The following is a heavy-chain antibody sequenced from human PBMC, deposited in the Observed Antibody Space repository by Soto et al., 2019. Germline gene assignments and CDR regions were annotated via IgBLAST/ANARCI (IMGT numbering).Heavy chain of an antibody. J-gene: IGHJ5*02. D-gene: IGHD3-10*01. CDR2: IYYSGTT. V-gene: IGHV4-31*03. CDR3: ARYDSGSLSGWFDP. CDR1: GGSITSDDYY. Sequence: PSETLSLTCTVSGGSITSDDYYWTWIRQHPGKGLEWIGYIYYSGTTYYNPSLKSRVTISVDTSKNQFSLNLSSVTAADTAVYYCARYDSGSLSGWFDPWGLGTLVTVSS.